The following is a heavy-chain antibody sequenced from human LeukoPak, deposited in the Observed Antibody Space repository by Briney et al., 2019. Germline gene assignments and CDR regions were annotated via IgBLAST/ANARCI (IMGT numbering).Heavy chain of an antibody. CDR3: ARERIVVVVADSWFDP. D-gene: IGHD2-15*01. V-gene: IGHV6-1*01. CDR2: TYYRSKWYN. Sequence: SQTLSLTFAISGYIDSSNSAAWHWIRQSPSRGLECLGRTYYRSKWYNDYAVSVKIRITINPDTSKNQFSLQLNSVTPEDTAVYYCARERIVVVVADSWFDPWGQGTLVTVSS. CDR1: GYIDSSNSAA. J-gene: IGHJ5*02.